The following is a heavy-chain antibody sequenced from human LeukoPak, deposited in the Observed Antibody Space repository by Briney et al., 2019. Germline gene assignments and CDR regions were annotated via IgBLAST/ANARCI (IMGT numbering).Heavy chain of an antibody. V-gene: IGHV4-59*01. D-gene: IGHD6-19*01. Sequence: ASETLSLTCTVSGGSISSYYWSWIRQSPGKGLEWIGYIYYSGSTNYNPSLKSRVTISVDTSKNQFSLKLSSVTAADTAVYYCARVASSGWDRRDRYYFDYWGQGTLVTVSS. CDR3: ARVASSGWDRRDRYYFDY. J-gene: IGHJ4*02. CDR1: GGSISSYY. CDR2: IYYSGST.